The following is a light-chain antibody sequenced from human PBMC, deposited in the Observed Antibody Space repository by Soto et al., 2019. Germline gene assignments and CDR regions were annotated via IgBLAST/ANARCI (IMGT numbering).Light chain of an antibody. J-gene: IGKJ4*01. CDR3: QQRVNWPPT. V-gene: IGKV1-12*01. CDR1: QDVSNW. Sequence: DIQMTQSPSSVSASVGDRVTITCRASQDVSNWLAWYQQRPGKAPNLLIYAASSLQTGVPSRFSGGGFGTDFTLTISSLQPDDFATYYCQQRVNWPPTFGGGTKVEI. CDR2: AAS.